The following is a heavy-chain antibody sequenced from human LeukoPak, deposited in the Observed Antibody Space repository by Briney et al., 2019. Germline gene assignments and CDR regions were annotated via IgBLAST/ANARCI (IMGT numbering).Heavy chain of an antibody. V-gene: IGHV3-21*01. CDR1: GFDFSDYT. J-gene: IGHJ4*02. CDR3: ARDGLGSYDF. CDR2: ISSNSRYI. D-gene: IGHD3-10*01. Sequence: GGSLRLSCAASGFDFSDYTINWVRQAPGKGMEWLSSISSNSRYIYYADSVKGRLTVSRDNAKNSVYLQMNNLRGEDSAVYYCARDGLGSYDFWGQGTLVTVSS.